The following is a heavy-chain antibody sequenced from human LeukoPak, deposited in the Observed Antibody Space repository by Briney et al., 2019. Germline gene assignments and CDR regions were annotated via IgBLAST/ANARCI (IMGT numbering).Heavy chain of an antibody. CDR2: IYPGDSDT. CDR1: GYSFTSYW. CDR3: ARRKYCSGGSCYAFDY. Sequence: GESLKISCKGSGYSFTSYWIGWVRQMPGKGLEWMGIIYPGDSDTRYSPSFQVQVTISTDKSISTAYLQWSSLKASDTAMYYCARRKYCSGGSCYAFDYWGQGTLVTVSS. D-gene: IGHD2-15*01. J-gene: IGHJ4*02. V-gene: IGHV5-51*01.